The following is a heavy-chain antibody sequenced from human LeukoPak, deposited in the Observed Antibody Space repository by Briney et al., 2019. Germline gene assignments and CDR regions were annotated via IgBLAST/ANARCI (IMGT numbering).Heavy chain of an antibody. Sequence: SGPALVKPTQTLTLTCTFSGFSLSTSGMCVSWIRQPPGKALEWLARIDWDDDKYYSTSLKTRLTISKDTSKNQVVLTMTNMDPVDTATYYCARIVGEPAGTVSQQLVLNGLDYYYYMDVWGKGTTVTVSS. J-gene: IGHJ6*03. CDR1: GFSLSTSGMC. V-gene: IGHV2-70*11. CDR2: IDWDDDK. D-gene: IGHD6-13*01. CDR3: ARIVGEPAGTVSQQLVLNGLDYYYYMDV.